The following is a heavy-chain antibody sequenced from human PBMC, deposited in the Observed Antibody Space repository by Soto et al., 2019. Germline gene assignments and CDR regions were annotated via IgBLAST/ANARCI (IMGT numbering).Heavy chain of an antibody. J-gene: IGHJ6*02. V-gene: IGHV5-51*01. D-gene: IGHD2-2*03. Sequence: GESLKISCRGSGYTFTDYWIVWVRQMPGKGLEWMGVIYPGDSKTKYSPSFQGQVTLSADKSITTAYLQWSSLKASDTAVYYCARHQVGYFPQDFYYYGMDVWGQGTTVTVSS. CDR1: GYTFTDYW. CDR2: IYPGDSKT. CDR3: ARHQVGYFPQDFYYYGMDV.